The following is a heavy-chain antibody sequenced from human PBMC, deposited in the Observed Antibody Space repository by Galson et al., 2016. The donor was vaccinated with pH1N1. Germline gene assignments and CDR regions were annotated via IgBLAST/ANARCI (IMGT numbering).Heavy chain of an antibody. CDR2: MAYDGSHQ. CDR1: GFTFSSYA. J-gene: IGHJ4*02. CDR3: ARERTSVVGPVLDY. D-gene: IGHD4-23*01. Sequence: SLRLSCAASGFTFSSYAMNWVRQAPGKGLEWLGVMAYDGSHQDYADSVKGRITISRDNSKNTLYVQMNSLRTEDTAVYSCARERTSVVGPVLDYWGQGTLVTVSS. V-gene: IGHV3-30*04.